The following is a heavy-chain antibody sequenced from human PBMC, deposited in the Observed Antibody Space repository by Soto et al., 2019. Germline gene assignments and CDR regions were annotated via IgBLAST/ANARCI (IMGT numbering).Heavy chain of an antibody. J-gene: IGHJ4*02. D-gene: IGHD2-21*02. CDR2: IWYDGSNK. CDR3: AREFYCGGDCYSLDY. CDR1: GFTFSSYG. Sequence: GGSLRLSCAASGFTFSSYGMHWVRQAPGKGLEWVAVIWYDGSNKYYADSVKGRFTISRDNSKNTLYLQMNSLRAEDTAVYYCAREFYCGGDCYSLDYWGQGTLVTVSS. V-gene: IGHV3-33*01.